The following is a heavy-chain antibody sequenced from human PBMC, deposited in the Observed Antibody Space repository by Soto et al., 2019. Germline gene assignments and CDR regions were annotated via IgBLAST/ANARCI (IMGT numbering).Heavy chain of an antibody. J-gene: IGHJ3*02. V-gene: IGHV3-23*01. CDR1: GFTFSSYA. D-gene: IGHD6-13*01. Sequence: GGSLRLSCAASGFTFSSYAMNWVRQAPGKGLEWVSAIRDNSGDTYYADSVKGRFTISRDDSKNTLYLQMNSLRAEDTAVYYCAKPVAQQLVRLAFDIWGQGTMVTVSS. CDR3: AKPVAQQLVRLAFDI. CDR2: IRDNSGDT.